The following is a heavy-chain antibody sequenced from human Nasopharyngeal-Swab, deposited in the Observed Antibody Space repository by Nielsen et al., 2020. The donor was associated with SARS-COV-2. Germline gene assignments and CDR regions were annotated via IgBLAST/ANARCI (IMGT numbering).Heavy chain of an antibody. J-gene: IGHJ6*03. CDR3: TRDAKDCSSTSCSIYFSHYMDV. D-gene: IGHD2-2*01. Sequence: ASVKVSRKASGYTFARNYIHWVRQAPGQGLEWRGIINPRDRSTSYAQKFQGRVTMTRDTSTSTVSMELSSLRSDDTAVYYCTRDAKDCSSTSCSIYFSHYMDVWGKGTTVTVSS. CDR2: INPRDRST. CDR1: GYTFARNY. V-gene: IGHV1-46*01.